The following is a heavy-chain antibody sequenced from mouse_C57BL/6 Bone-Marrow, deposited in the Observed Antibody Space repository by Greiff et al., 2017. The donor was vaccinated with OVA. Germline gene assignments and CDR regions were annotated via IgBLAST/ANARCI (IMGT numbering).Heavy chain of an antibody. CDR1: GYTFTSYW. V-gene: IGHV1-5*01. CDR2: IYPGNSDT. J-gene: IGHJ3*01. D-gene: IGHD1-1*01. Sequence: DVKLQESGTVLARPGASVKMSCKTSGYTFTSYWMHWVKQRPGQGLEWIGAIYPGNSDTSYNQKFKGKAKLTAVTSASTAYMELSSLTNEDSAVYYGSSYYYGSSLFAYWGQGTLVTVSA. CDR3: SSYYYGSSLFAY.